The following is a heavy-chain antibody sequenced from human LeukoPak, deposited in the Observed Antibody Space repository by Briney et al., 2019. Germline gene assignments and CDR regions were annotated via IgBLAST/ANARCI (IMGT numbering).Heavy chain of an antibody. V-gene: IGHV3-30*02. D-gene: IGHD6-13*01. J-gene: IGHJ6*03. CDR3: ASQGAQQLAPYYYYYMDV. Sequence: PGGSLRLSCSASGFTFSSYGMHWVRQAPGKGLEWVAFIRYDGNDKYYADSVKGRFTISRHNSKNTLYLQMSSLKTEDTAVYYCASQGAQQLAPYYYYYMDVWGKGTTVTVSS. CDR2: IRYDGNDK. CDR1: GFTFSSYG.